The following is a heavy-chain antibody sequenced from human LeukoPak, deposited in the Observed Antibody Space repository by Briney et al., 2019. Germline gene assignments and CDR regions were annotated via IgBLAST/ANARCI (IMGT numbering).Heavy chain of an antibody. CDR2: INHSGST. CDR1: GGSFSGYY. V-gene: IGHV4-34*01. D-gene: IGHD6-6*01. Sequence: SETLSLTCAVYGGSFSGYYWSWIRQPPGKGLEWIGEINHSGSTNYNPSLKSRVTISVGTSKNQFSLKLSSVTAADTAVYYCARGRYSSSSPFFDYWGQGTLVTVSS. J-gene: IGHJ4*02. CDR3: ARGRYSSSSPFFDY.